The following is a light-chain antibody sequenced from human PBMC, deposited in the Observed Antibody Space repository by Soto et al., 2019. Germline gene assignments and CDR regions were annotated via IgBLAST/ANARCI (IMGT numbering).Light chain of an antibody. Sequence: DIQMTQSPSSLSASVGDRVTITCRASQNIFTYLNWYQQRPGKAPNLLIYAASNLQSGVPSRFSGSGSGTDFTLTISSLQHEDFATYYCQHSYSSPTFGQGTKLEIK. V-gene: IGKV1-39*01. CDR3: QHSYSSPT. CDR2: AAS. J-gene: IGKJ2*01. CDR1: QNIFTY.